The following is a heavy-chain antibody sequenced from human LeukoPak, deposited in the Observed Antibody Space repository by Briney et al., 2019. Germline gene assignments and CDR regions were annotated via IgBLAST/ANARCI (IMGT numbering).Heavy chain of an antibody. J-gene: IGHJ4*02. V-gene: IGHV3-43D*04. CDR2: ISWDGGST. Sequence: GGSLRLSCAASGFTFDDYAMHWVRQAPGKGLEWVSFISWDGGSTYYADSVKGRFTISRDNSTNSLYLQMNSLRAEDTALYYCAKDSYYDSSGSPLDYWGQGTLVTVSS. CDR3: AKDSYYDSSGSPLDY. D-gene: IGHD3-22*01. CDR1: GFTFDDYA.